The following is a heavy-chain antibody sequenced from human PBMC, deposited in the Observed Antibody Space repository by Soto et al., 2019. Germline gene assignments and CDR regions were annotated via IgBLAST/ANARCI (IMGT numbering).Heavy chain of an antibody. CDR2: INSDGSST. Sequence: EVQLVESGGGLVQPGGSLRLSCAASGFTFSSYWMHWVRQAPGKGLVWVSRINSDGSSTSYADSVKGRFTISRDNAKNTLYRQMNGLRAEDTAVYYCASSSSGWASFDYWGQGTLVAVSS. V-gene: IGHV3-74*01. CDR3: ASSSSGWASFDY. J-gene: IGHJ4*02. CDR1: GFTFSSYW. D-gene: IGHD6-19*01.